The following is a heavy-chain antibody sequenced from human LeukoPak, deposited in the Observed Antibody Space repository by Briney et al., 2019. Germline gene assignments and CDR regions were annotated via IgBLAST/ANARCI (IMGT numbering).Heavy chain of an antibody. CDR2: INHSGST. CDR3: ARVGNDILTGYRRFDY. J-gene: IGHJ4*02. CDR1: GGSFSGYY. D-gene: IGHD3-9*01. V-gene: IGHV4-34*01. Sequence: SETLSLTCAVYGGSFSGYYWSWIRQPPGKGLEWIGEINHSGSTNYNPSLKSRVTISVDTSKNQFSLKLSSVTAADTAVYYCARVGNDILTGYRRFDYWGQGTLVTVSS.